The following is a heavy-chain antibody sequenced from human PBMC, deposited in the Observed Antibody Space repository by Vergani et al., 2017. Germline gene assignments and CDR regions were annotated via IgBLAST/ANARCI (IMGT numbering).Heavy chain of an antibody. D-gene: IGHD6-6*01. Sequence: EELLVESGGGLVLPGRSLGLSCVASGFTSAGYAMHWVRQAPGKGLEWVSGISWNSNSIGYADSVKGRFTISRDNAKNSLYLQMNSLRAEDTALYYCAKXLGTSSGGGWFDPWGQGTLVTVSS. V-gene: IGHV3-9*02. CDR2: ISWNSNSI. J-gene: IGHJ5*02. CDR3: AKXLGTSSGGGWFDP. CDR1: GFTSAGYA.